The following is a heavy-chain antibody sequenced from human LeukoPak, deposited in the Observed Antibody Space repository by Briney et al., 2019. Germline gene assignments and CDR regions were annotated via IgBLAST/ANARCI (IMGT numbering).Heavy chain of an antibody. CDR1: GFTVSNDY. J-gene: IGHJ4*02. D-gene: IGHD6-6*01. CDR3: ARVDGGQSI. CDR2: IHRGGTT. V-gene: IGHV3-53*01. Sequence: PWGSLRLSCAASGFTVSNDYMSWVRQAPGKGLEWVSLIHRGGTTYYADSVKGRFTISRDNSKNTLYFQMNSLRAEDTAVYYCARVDGGQSIWGQGTLVTVSS.